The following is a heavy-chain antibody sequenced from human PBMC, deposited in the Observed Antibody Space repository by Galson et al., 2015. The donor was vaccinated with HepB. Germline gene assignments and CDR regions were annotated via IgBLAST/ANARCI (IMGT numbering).Heavy chain of an antibody. J-gene: IGHJ6*03. D-gene: IGHD2-21*01. CDR3: ARSLGDLNGSQHMDV. CDR1: GGSTNSGDYY. Sequence: TLSLTCTVSGGSTNSGDYYRTWIRQPPGKGLEWIGYIYYSGTFYYNPSLQSRVAISLDTSKNQFSLRLNSVTAADTAVYYCARSLGDLNGSQHMDVWGEGTTVTVSS. CDR2: IYYSGTF. V-gene: IGHV4-30-4*01.